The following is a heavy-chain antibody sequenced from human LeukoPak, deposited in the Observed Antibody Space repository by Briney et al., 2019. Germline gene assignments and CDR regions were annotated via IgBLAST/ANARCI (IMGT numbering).Heavy chain of an antibody. CDR2: ISAYNGNT. Sequence: ASVKVSCKASGYTFTSYGISWVRQAPGQGLEWMGWISAYNGNTNYAQKLQGRVTMTTDTSTSTAYMELRSLRSDDTAVYSCAREFYDSSDLTQPSAFDIWGQGTMVTVSS. V-gene: IGHV1-18*01. CDR1: GYTFTSYG. D-gene: IGHD3-22*01. CDR3: AREFYDSSDLTQPSAFDI. J-gene: IGHJ3*02.